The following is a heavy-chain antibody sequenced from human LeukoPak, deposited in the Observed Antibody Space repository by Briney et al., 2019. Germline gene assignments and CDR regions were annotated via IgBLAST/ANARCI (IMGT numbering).Heavy chain of an antibody. CDR2: ISPKSGGT. V-gene: IGHV1-2*02. CDR3: ARGRDSGSHTYYFDY. Sequence: ASVKVSCKTSEYTFTEYFIHWVRQAPGQGLEWMAWISPKSGGTNYARKFQGRVTLSWDTSINTVYMELNRLRSDDTAVYYCARGRDSGSHTYYFDYWGQGTLVTISS. CDR1: EYTFTEYF. J-gene: IGHJ4*02. D-gene: IGHD1-26*01.